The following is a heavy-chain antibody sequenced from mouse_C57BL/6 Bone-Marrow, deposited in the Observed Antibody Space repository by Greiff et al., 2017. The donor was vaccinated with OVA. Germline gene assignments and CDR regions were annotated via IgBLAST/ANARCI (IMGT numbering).Heavy chain of an antibody. V-gene: IGHV1-82*01. D-gene: IGHD1-1*01. Sequence: LQESGPELVKPGASVKISCKASGYAFSSSWMNWVKRRPGKGLEWIGRIYPGDGDTNYNGKFKGKATLTADKSSSTAYMQLSSLTSEDSAVYFCARSDYYGSSPDYWGQGTTLTVSS. CDR3: ARSDYYGSSPDY. CDR2: IYPGDGDT. J-gene: IGHJ2*01. CDR1: GYAFSSSW.